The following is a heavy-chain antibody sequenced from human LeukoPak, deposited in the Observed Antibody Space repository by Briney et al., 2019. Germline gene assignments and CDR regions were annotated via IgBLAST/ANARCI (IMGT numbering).Heavy chain of an antibody. CDR2: INSDGINT. Sequence: GGSLRLSCAASGFTFSNYWMHWVRQAPGKGLVWVSRINSDGINTSYADSVKGRFTIPRDNAKNTLNLQMNSLRAEDTAVYYCARDLGQYYDTSDNWFDPWGQGTLVTVSS. V-gene: IGHV3-74*01. D-gene: IGHD3-22*01. CDR1: GFTFSNYW. CDR3: ARDLGQYYDTSDNWFDP. J-gene: IGHJ5*02.